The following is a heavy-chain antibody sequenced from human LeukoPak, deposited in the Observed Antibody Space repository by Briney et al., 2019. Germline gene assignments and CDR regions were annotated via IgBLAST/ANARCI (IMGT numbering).Heavy chain of an antibody. CDR3: ARVTVALDY. CDR2: ISSSGSTI. D-gene: IGHD6-19*01. Sequence: GGSLRLSCAASGFTFSSYEMNWVRQAPGRGLEWVSYISSSGSTIYYADSVKGRFTISRDNAKNSLYLQMNSLRAEDTAVYYCARVTVALDYWGQGTLVTVSS. J-gene: IGHJ4*02. CDR1: GFTFSSYE. V-gene: IGHV3-48*03.